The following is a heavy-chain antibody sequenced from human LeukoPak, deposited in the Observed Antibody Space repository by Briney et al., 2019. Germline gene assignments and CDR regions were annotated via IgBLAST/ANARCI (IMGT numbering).Heavy chain of an antibody. CDR2: IHYDGRT. D-gene: IGHD2-8*01. CDR1: GASMSGQH. J-gene: IGHJ4*02. Sequence: SETLSLTCTVSGASMSGQHWSWIRQAPGKGLEWIAWIHYDGRTNYNPSLKSRLSLSVDTSTNQFSLSLNSVTAADTAVYFCARHLNGGTHPLDNWGPGIRVFVSP. CDR3: ARHLNGGTHPLDN. V-gene: IGHV4-59*08.